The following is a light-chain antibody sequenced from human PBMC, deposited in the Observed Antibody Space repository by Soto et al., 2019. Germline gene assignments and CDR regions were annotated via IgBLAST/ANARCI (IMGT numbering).Light chain of an antibody. Sequence: QSALTQPASVSGSPGQSITISCTGTSSDVGRYNYVSWYQQHPGKAPKLMLFEVSHRPSGVSNRFSGSKSGNTASLTISGLQAEDEADYYCSSYTTSGTYVFGAGTKLT. CDR3: SSYTTSGTYV. CDR1: SSDVGRYNY. CDR2: EVS. J-gene: IGLJ1*01. V-gene: IGLV2-14*01.